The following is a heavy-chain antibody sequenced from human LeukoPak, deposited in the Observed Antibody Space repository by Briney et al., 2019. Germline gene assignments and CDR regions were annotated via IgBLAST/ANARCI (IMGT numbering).Heavy chain of an antibody. CDR1: GFTFSSYA. CDR2: ISYDGSNK. Sequence: PGGSLRLSCAASGFTFSSYAMSWVRQAPGKGLEWVAVISYDGSNKYYADSVKGRFTISRDNSKNTLYLQMNSLRAEDTAVYYCAVQRDGYNAGAFDIWGQGTMVTVSS. D-gene: IGHD5-24*01. J-gene: IGHJ3*02. V-gene: IGHV3-30*03. CDR3: AVQRDGYNAGAFDI.